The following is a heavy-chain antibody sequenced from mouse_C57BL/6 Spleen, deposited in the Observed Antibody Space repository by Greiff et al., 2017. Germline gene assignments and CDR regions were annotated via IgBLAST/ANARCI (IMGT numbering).Heavy chain of an antibody. J-gene: IGHJ1*03. D-gene: IGHD1-1*01. V-gene: IGHV1-80*01. CDR2: IYPGDGDT. Sequence: QVQLQQSGAELVKPGASVKISCKASGYAFSSYWMNWVRQRPGKGLEWIGQIYPGDGDTNYNGKFKGKATLTADKSSSTAYMQLSSLTSEDSAVYFCARPSKLTTVVDWYFDVWGTGTTVTVSS. CDR1: GYAFSSYW. CDR3: ARPSKLTTVVDWYFDV.